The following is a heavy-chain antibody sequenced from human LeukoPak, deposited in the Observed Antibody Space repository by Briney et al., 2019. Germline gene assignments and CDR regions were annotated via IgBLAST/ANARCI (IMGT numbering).Heavy chain of an antibody. D-gene: IGHD6-13*01. CDR1: GGSISSYY. Sequence: SETLSLTCTVSGGSISSYYWSWIRQPPGKGLEGMGYIYYSGSTNYNPSLKSRVTISVDTSKNQFSLKLSSVTAADTAVYYCARVLYSSYLDYWGQGTLVTVSS. CDR3: ARVLYSSYLDY. J-gene: IGHJ4*02. CDR2: IYYSGST. V-gene: IGHV4-59*01.